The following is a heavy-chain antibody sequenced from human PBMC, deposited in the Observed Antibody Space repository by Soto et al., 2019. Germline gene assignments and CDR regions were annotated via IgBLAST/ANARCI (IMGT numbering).Heavy chain of an antibody. J-gene: IGHJ4*02. CDR1: VCTISNNY. V-gene: IGHV3-53*01. Sequence: HPVGSLRLSCASSVCTISNNYMNCVRHSPGKWLEWVSVIYSIGPKYYADSVKGRFTISRDNSKDTLYLQMNSLRADDTAVYYCAKIGPSEGATGNYYDFDYWGPGTLVIVS. D-gene: IGHD1-26*01. CDR2: IYSIGPK. CDR3: AKIGPSEGATGNYYDFDY.